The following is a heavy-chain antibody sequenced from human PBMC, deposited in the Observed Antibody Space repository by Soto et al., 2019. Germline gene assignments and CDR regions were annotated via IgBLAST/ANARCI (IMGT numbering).Heavy chain of an antibody. J-gene: IGHJ6*02. Sequence: ASVKVSCKASGYTFTSYGISWVRQAPGQGLEWMGWISAYNGNTNYAQKLQGRVTMTTDTSTSTAYMELRSLRSDDTAVYYCARDENSSGWYFYYYYSYGMDVSGQGTTVTVSS. CDR2: ISAYNGNT. CDR3: ARDENSSGWYFYYYYSYGMDV. CDR1: GYTFTSYG. V-gene: IGHV1-18*01. D-gene: IGHD6-19*01.